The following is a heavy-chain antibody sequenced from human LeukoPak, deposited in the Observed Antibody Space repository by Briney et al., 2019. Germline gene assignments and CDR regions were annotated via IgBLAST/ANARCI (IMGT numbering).Heavy chain of an antibody. CDR3: ARDNHRRLLDY. CDR2: ISAYNGNT. D-gene: IGHD1-14*01. J-gene: IGHJ4*02. CDR1: GYTFTGYY. V-gene: IGHV1-18*04. Sequence: GASVKVSCKASGYTFTGYYMHWVRQAPGQGLEWMGWISAYNGNTNYAQKLQGRVTMTTDTSTSTAYMELRSLRSDDTAVYYCARDNHRRLLDYWGQGTLVTVSS.